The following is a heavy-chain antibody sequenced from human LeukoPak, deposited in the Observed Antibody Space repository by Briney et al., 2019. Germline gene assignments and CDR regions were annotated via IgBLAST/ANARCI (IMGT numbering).Heavy chain of an antibody. Sequence: SSETLSLTCTVSGVSINGYYWSWIRQPPGKGLEWIGYIYYSGSTNYNPSLKSRVTISVDTSKNQFSLKLSSVTAADTAVYYCASSTNYYYYGMDVWGQGTTVTVSS. CDR3: ASSTNYYYYGMDV. V-gene: IGHV4-59*01. J-gene: IGHJ6*02. D-gene: IGHD2-2*01. CDR1: GVSINGYY. CDR2: IYYSGST.